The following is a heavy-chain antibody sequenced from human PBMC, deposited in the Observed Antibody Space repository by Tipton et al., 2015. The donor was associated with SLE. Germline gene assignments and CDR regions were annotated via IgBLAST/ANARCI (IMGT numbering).Heavy chain of an antibody. CDR2: IYYSGST. CDR1: GGSISSYY. CDR3: ARSHKVGATIDAFDI. V-gene: IGHV4-59*08. D-gene: IGHD1-26*01. J-gene: IGHJ3*02. Sequence: LSLTCTVSGGSISSYYWSWIRQPPGKGLEWIGYIYYSGSTNYNPSLKSRVTISVDTSKNQFSLKLSSVTAADTAVYYCARSHKVGATIDAFDIWGQGTMVTVSS.